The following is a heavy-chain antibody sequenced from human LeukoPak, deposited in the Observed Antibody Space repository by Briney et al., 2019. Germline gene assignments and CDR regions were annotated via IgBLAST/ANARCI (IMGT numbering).Heavy chain of an antibody. CDR2: ISWNSGSI. J-gene: IGHJ3*02. CDR3: AKDTDYGGNLGAFDI. Sequence: PGRSLRLSCAASGFTFDDYAVHWVRQAPGKGLEWVSGISWNSGSIGYADSVKGRFTISRDNAKNSLYLQMNSLGAEDTALYYCAKDTDYGGNLGAFDIWDQGTMVTVSS. D-gene: IGHD4-23*01. CDR1: GFTFDDYA. V-gene: IGHV3-9*01.